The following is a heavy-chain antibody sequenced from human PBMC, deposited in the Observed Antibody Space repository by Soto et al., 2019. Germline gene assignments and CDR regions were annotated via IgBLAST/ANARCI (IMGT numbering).Heavy chain of an antibody. CDR2: ISAYSGNT. Sequence: QVQLVQSGAEVKRPGASVKVSCKASGYTFTNYAISWVRQAPGQGLEWMGWISAYSGNTNYAQKFQGRVTMTTDTXTXXAYMELRSLRSDDTAVYYCARDPPHAHSGNYGMDVWGQGTTVTVSS. D-gene: IGHD1-1*01. V-gene: IGHV1-18*01. J-gene: IGHJ6*02. CDR3: ARDPPHAHSGNYGMDV. CDR1: GYTFTNYA.